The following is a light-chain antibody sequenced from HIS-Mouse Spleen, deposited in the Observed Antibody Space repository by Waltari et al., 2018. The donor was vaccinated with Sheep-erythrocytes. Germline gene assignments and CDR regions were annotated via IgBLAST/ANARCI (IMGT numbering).Light chain of an antibody. J-gene: IGLJ1*01. CDR3: CSYAGSYNHV. CDR2: EVS. V-gene: IGLV2-11*01. CDR1: SSDVGGYNY. Sequence: QSALTQPRSVSGSPGQSVTISCTGTSSDVGGYNYVSWYQQHPGKAPKLLIYEVSKRPYGVPVRFSGSKSGNTASLTISGLQAEDEADYYCCSYAGSYNHVFATGTKVTVL.